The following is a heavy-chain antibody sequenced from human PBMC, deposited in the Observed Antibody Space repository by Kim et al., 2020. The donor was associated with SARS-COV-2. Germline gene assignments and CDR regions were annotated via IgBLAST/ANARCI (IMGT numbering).Heavy chain of an antibody. CDR1: GAAIRSDSYY. CDR3: ASRLGWCSYPNP. J-gene: IGHJ2*01. D-gene: IGHD3-10*01. V-gene: IGHV4-39*01. CDR2: IASGGIT. Sequence: SETLSLTCAVSGAAIRSDSYYWGWARLAPGQGLEWIGTIASGGITYYNSSLRSRVSLSMDTSQNEYSLQLTSGTAADTPVFYCASRLGWCSYPNPWGRGT.